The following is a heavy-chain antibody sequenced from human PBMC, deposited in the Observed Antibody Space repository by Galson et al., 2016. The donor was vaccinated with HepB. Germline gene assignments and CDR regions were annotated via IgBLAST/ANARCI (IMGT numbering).Heavy chain of an antibody. V-gene: IGHV3-23*01. D-gene: IGHD1-1*01. CDR1: GFNFIKYA. Sequence: SLRLSCAASGFNFIKYAMTWVRQAPGKGLEWVSVISGDGITTYYADSVKGRFTISRDNSNNTVSLQMGSLRAEDTAVYYCAKSRTTTAVGTRVDCWGRGTQVTVSS. CDR3: AKSRTTTAVGTRVDC. CDR2: ISGDGITT. J-gene: IGHJ4*02.